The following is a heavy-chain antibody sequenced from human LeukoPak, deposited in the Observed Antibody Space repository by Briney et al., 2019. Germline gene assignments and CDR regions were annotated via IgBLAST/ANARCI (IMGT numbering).Heavy chain of an antibody. CDR3: VKDRRYYYGSGSYYNNYFDY. J-gene: IGHJ4*02. CDR1: GFTFSSYA. CDR2: ISSNGGST. V-gene: IGHV3-64D*06. D-gene: IGHD3-10*01. Sequence: PGGSLRLSCSASGFTFSSYAMHWVRQAPGKGLESVSAISSNGGSTYYADSVKGRFTISRDNSKNTLYLQMSSLRAEDTAVYYCVKDRRYYYGSGSYYNNYFDYWGQGTLVTVSS.